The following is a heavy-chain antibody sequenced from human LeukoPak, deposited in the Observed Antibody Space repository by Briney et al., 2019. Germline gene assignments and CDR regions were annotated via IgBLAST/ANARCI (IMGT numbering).Heavy chain of an antibody. V-gene: IGHV3-21*01. CDR3: ASSRYTVTTSGYYYYYMDV. J-gene: IGHJ6*03. D-gene: IGHD4-17*01. CDR1: GFTFSSYS. Sequence: GGSLRLSCAASGFTFSSYSMNWVRQAPGKGLEWVSSISSSSSYIYYADSVEGRFTISRDNAKNSLYLQMNSLRAEDTAVYYCASSRYTVTTSGYYYYYMDVWGKGTTVTVSS. CDR2: ISSSSSYI.